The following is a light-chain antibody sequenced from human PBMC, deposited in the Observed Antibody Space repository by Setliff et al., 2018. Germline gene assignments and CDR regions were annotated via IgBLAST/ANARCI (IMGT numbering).Light chain of an antibody. CDR3: GSYTSINTLLYI. J-gene: IGLJ1*01. CDR1: STDVGDYHY. CDR2: EVS. V-gene: IGLV2-14*01. Sequence: QSVLTQPASVSGSPGQSITISCTGASTDVGDYHYVSWYQQHPGKAPKLIIYEVSNRPSGVSNRFSGSKSGNTASLTISGLQAEDEADYYCGSYTSINTLLYIFGTGTKVTVL.